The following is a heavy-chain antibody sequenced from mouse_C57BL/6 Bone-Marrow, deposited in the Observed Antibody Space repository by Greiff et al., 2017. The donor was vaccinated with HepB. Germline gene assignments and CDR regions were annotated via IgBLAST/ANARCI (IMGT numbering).Heavy chain of an antibody. D-gene: IGHD1-1*01. J-gene: IGHJ1*03. CDR3: TRLIKFPIITTAWYFDV. CDR1: GFTFSDAW. Sequence: EVKVEESGGGLVQPGGSMKLSCAASGFTFSDAWMDWVRQSPEKGLEWVAEIRNKANNHATYYAESVKGRFNISRDDYKSSVYMQMNSLRSEDTGIYYRTRLIKFPIITTAWYFDVWGTGTTVTVSS. CDR2: IRNKANNHAT. V-gene: IGHV6-6*01.